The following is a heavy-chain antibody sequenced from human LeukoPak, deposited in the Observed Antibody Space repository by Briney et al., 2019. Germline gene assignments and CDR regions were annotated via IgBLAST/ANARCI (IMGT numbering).Heavy chain of an antibody. CDR1: GFTFSSFS. Sequence: GGSLRLSCAASGFTFSSFSMNWVRQAPGKGLEWVSYISSSGNSISYADSVKGRFTISRDNAKNSLYLQMNSLRAEDTAVYYCARRSPIAAAGFDPWGQGTLVTVSS. V-gene: IGHV3-48*01. D-gene: IGHD6-13*01. CDR2: ISSSGNSI. CDR3: ARRSPIAAAGFDP. J-gene: IGHJ5*02.